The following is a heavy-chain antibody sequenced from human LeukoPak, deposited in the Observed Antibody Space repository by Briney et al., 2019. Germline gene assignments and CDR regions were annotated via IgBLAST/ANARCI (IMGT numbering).Heavy chain of an antibody. Sequence: GGSLRVSCAASGFTFSSYAMSWVRQAPGKGLEWVSAISGSGGSTYYADSVKGRFTISRDNSKNTLYLQMNSLRAEDTAVYYCAKAVVPAAIKSWFDPWGQGTLVTVSS. V-gene: IGHV3-23*01. J-gene: IGHJ5*02. CDR3: AKAVVPAAIKSWFDP. CDR1: GFTFSSYA. CDR2: ISGSGGST. D-gene: IGHD2-2*02.